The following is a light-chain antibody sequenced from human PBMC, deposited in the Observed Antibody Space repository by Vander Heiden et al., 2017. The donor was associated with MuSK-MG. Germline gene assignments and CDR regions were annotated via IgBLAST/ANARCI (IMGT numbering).Light chain of an antibody. CDR2: GTS. CDR1: QTITNY. J-gene: IGKJ1*01. V-gene: IGKV1-39*01. CDR3: QQSDSNPWT. Sequence: MTQSPASLSASVGDRVTITCRTTQTITNYVNWYQQKAGEAPKLLIFGTSSLKSGVPSRFSGSGSGTDFSLTITSLQPEDFATYYCQQSDSNPWTFGQGTKVEIK.